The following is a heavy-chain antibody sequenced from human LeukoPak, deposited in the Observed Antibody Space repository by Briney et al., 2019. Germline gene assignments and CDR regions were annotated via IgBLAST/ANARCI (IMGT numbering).Heavy chain of an antibody. Sequence: PGRSLRLSCAASGFTFSSYAMHWVRQAPGKGLEWVAVISYDGSNKYYADSVKGRFTISRDNSKNTPYLQMNSLRAEDTALYYCARDHCSSTSCYPNPAIDYWGQGTLVTVSS. V-gene: IGHV3-30-3*01. D-gene: IGHD2-2*01. CDR1: GFTFSSYA. J-gene: IGHJ4*02. CDR2: ISYDGSNK. CDR3: ARDHCSSTSCYPNPAIDY.